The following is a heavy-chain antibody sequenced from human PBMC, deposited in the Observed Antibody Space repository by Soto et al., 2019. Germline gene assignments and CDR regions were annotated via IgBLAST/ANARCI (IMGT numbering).Heavy chain of an antibody. V-gene: IGHV1-18*01. J-gene: IGHJ4*02. Sequence: VQLVQSEAEVKKPGASVKVSCKTSGYTFSSFLITWVRQAPGQGLEWVGRIRVQNGDTRYAQRIQGRVSMTTDTSTSTAYMELRGLTSDDTAFYYCARARGGQLGIEFWGQGTLVTVSS. CDR3: ARARGGQLGIEF. D-gene: IGHD1-1*01. CDR1: GYTFSSFL. CDR2: IRVQNGDT.